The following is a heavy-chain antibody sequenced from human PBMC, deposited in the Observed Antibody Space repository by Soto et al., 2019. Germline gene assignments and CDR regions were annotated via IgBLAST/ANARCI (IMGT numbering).Heavy chain of an antibody. J-gene: IGHJ4*02. Sequence: EVQLVESGGGLVKPVGSLRLSCAASGFTFSNAWMSWVRQAPGKGLEWVGRIKSKTDGGTTDYAAPVKGRFTISRDDSKNTLYLQMNSLKTEDTAVYYCTTALYYNWNPLTYWGQGTLVTVSS. CDR1: GFTFSNAW. V-gene: IGHV3-15*01. D-gene: IGHD1-1*01. CDR3: TTALYYNWNPLTY. CDR2: IKSKTDGGTT.